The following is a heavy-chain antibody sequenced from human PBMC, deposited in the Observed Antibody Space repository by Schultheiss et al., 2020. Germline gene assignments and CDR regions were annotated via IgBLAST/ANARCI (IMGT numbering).Heavy chain of an antibody. CDR3: ARLGHGVGKIVVVVRNRGNYGMDV. J-gene: IGHJ6*01. V-gene: IGHV1-3*03. D-gene: IGHD3-22*01. CDR2: INAGNGNT. CDR1: EGTFSSYA. Sequence: ASVKVSCKASEGTFSSYAISWVRQAPGQRLEWMGWINAGNGNTKYSQEFQGRVTITADESTSTAYMELSSLRSEDTAVYYCARLGHGVGKIVVVVRNRGNYGMDVWVEGGTRIVSS.